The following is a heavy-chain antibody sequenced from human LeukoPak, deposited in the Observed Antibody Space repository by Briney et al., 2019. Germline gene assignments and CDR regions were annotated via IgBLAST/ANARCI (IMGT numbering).Heavy chain of an antibody. CDR3: AKGAFTNYNYMDV. CDR2: LHSDGSNK. J-gene: IGHJ6*03. V-gene: IGHV3-30*02. Sequence: GGSLRLSCAASGFTLSNNGMHWVRQAPGKGLEWVAFLHSDGSNKYYADSVKGRFTISRDNSKNTLYLQMYSLRADDTAVYYCAKGAFTNYNYMDVWGKGTTVIVSS. CDR1: GFTLSNNG.